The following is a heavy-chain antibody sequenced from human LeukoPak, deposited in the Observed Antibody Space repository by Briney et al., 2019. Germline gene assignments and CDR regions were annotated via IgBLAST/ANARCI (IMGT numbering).Heavy chain of an antibody. CDR1: GYSFTSYW. Sequence: GESLKISCKGSGYSFTSYWIGWVRQMPGKGLEWMGIFYPGDSDTRYSPSFQGQVTISADKSISTAYLQWSSLKASDTAMYYCARQNPERIGVAGGMDVWGQGTTVTVSS. CDR3: ARQNPERIGVAGGMDV. V-gene: IGHV5-51*01. CDR2: FYPGDSDT. D-gene: IGHD6-19*01. J-gene: IGHJ6*02.